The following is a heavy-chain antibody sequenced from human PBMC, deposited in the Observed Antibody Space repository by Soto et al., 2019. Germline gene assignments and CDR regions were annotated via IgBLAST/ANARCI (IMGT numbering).Heavy chain of an antibody. CDR1: GYTFTSYD. CDR3: ARGLVDSGGNCFDS. Sequence: ASVKVSCKASGYTFTSYDINWVRQATGQGLEWMGWMNPNSGNTGYAQKFQGRVTMTRNTSISTAYMELSSLRSEDTAVYYCARGLVDSGGNCFDSWGQGTQVTVSS. CDR2: MNPNSGNT. J-gene: IGHJ4*02. D-gene: IGHD2-21*01. V-gene: IGHV1-8*01.